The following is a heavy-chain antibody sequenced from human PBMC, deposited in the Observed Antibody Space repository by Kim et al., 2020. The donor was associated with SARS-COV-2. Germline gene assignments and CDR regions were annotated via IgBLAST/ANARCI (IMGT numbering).Heavy chain of an antibody. J-gene: IGHJ4*02. Sequence: YAASVKGRFTISRDDSKSIAYLQMNSLKTEDTAVYYCTVAGTGGPYYFDYWGQGTLVTVSS. CDR3: TVAGTGGPYYFDY. V-gene: IGHV3-49*02. D-gene: IGHD6-19*01.